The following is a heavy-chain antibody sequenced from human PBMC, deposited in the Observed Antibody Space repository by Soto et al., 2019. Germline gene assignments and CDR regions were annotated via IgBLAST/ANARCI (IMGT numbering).Heavy chain of an antibody. CDR1: GFTFSSYW. D-gene: IGHD3-3*01. CDR2: INSDGSST. V-gene: IGHV3-74*01. Sequence: LRLSFAASGFTFSSYWMHWVRQAPGKGLVWVSRINSDGSSTSYADSVKGRFTISRDNAKNTLYLQMNSLRAEDTAVYYCARDPEPSPKYDFWSGYAKDYYCGMDVWGQGTTVTVSS. CDR3: ARDPEPSPKYDFWSGYAKDYYCGMDV. J-gene: IGHJ6*02.